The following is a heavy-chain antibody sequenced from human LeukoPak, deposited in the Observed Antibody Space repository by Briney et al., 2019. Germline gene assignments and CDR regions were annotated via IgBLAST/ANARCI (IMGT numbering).Heavy chain of an antibody. CDR1: GFPFSSYW. CDR2: IKQDGSKK. V-gene: IGHV3-7*04. CDR3: TRVGYIDEGIDY. D-gene: IGHD5-24*01. J-gene: IGHJ4*02. Sequence: GGSQRLSCVASGFPFSSYWMTWVRQAPGKGLEWVANIKQDGSKKSYVDSVKGRFTISRDNAKNSLYLQMNSLRAEDTAIYYCTRVGYIDEGIDYWGQGTLVTVSS.